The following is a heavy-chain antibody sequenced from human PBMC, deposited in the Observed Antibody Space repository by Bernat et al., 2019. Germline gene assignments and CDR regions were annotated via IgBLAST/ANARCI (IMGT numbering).Heavy chain of an antibody. CDR1: GFTFSSYA. CDR3: ARDTLEDSSAGGIYYFDY. Sequence: QVQLVESGGGVVQPGRSLRLSCAASGFTFSSYAMHWVRQAPGKGLEWVAVISFDGGNKYYADSVKGRFTISRDNSKNTLYLQMNSLRAEDTAVYYCARDTLEDSSAGGIYYFDYWGQGTLVTVSS. CDR2: ISFDGGNK. D-gene: IGHD3-22*01. V-gene: IGHV3-30-3*01. J-gene: IGHJ4*02.